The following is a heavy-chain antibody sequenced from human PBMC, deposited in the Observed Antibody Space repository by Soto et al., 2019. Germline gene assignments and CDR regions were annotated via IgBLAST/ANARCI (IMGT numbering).Heavy chain of an antibody. CDR2: IIPIFGTA. Sequence: SVTVSCTASGGTFSSYAISWVRQAPGQGLEWMGGIIPIFGTANYAQKFHGRVTITADESTSTAYMELSSLRSEDTAVYYCAGLVVVDATRQYVVEDYYYGMDVCG. CDR1: GGTFSSYA. V-gene: IGHV1-69*13. D-gene: IGHD2-15*01. CDR3: AGLVVVDATRQYVVEDYYYGMDV. J-gene: IGHJ6*02.